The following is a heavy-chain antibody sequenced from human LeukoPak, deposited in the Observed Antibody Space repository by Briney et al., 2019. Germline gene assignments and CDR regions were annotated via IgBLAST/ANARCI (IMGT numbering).Heavy chain of an antibody. Sequence: SETLSLTCAVYGGSFSGYYWSWIRQPPGKGLEWIGEINHSGSTNYNPSLKSRVTVSVDTSKNQFSLKLSSVTAADTAVYYCAGYSPVGDCSSTSCYSYDYWGQGTLVTVSS. CDR2: INHSGST. CDR1: GGSFSGYY. CDR3: AGYSPVGDCSSTSCYSYDY. J-gene: IGHJ4*02. V-gene: IGHV4-34*01. D-gene: IGHD2-2*01.